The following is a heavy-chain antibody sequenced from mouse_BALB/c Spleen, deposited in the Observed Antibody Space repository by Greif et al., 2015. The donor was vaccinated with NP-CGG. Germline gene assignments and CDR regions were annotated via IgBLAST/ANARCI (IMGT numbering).Heavy chain of an antibody. J-gene: IGHJ4*01. CDR3: ARKSANWDAMDY. D-gene: IGHD4-1*01. Sequence: VKLVESGPGLVQPSQSLSITCTVSGFSLTSYGVHWVRQSPGKGLEWLGVIWSGGSTDYNAAFISRLSISKDNSKSQVFFKMNSLQANGTAIYYCARKSANWDAMDYWGQGTSVTVSS. CDR2: IWSGGST. V-gene: IGHV2-2*02. CDR1: GFSLTSYG.